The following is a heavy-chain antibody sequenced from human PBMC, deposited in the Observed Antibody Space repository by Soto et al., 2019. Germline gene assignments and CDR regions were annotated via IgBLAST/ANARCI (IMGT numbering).Heavy chain of an antibody. CDR3: ARGDLTPFDY. J-gene: IGHJ4*02. D-gene: IGHD7-27*01. V-gene: IGHV1-3*01. Sequence: DSVKIYCKTSGYTLTIYAMHLARQSPEKRLEWMGWINAGNGNTKYSQKFPGRVTITRDTSASTAYMALSSLRSEDTDVYYCARGDLTPFDYWGQGTLVTVS. CDR1: GYTLTIYA. CDR2: INAGNGNT.